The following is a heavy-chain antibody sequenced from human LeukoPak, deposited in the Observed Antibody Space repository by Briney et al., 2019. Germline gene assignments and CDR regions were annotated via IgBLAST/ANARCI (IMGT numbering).Heavy chain of an antibody. V-gene: IGHV3-48*04. Sequence: GGSLRLSCAASGFTFSYYSMIWVRQAPGKGLEWLSYISSTSSAIYYADSLKGRFTISRDNAKNSLYLQMNSLRAEDAAVYYCARVIGSYGDSAYWGQGTLVTVSS. D-gene: IGHD3-16*01. CDR3: ARVIGSYGDSAY. CDR1: GFTFSYYS. J-gene: IGHJ4*02. CDR2: ISSTSSAI.